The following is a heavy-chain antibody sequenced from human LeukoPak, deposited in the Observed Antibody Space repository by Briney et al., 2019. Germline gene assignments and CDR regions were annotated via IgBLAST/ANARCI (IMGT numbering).Heavy chain of an antibody. V-gene: IGHV3-74*01. CDR1: GFSFSSYW. CDR3: ARALVAGVTLNALDI. Sequence: GGSLRLSCAASGFSFSSYWMHWVRQAPGKGLVWVARIQYDGSTTNYADSVKGRFAISRDNAKKTLYVQMNSLRAEDTAVYYCARALVAGVTLNALDIWGRGTMVTVS. J-gene: IGHJ3*02. D-gene: IGHD2-15*01. CDR2: IQYDGSTT.